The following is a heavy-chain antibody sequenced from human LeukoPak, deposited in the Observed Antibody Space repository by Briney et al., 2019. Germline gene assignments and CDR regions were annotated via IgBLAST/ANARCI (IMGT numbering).Heavy chain of an antibody. CDR2: NCTSSSYL. V-gene: IGHV3-21*01. D-gene: IGHD3-22*01. Sequence: GGSLRHSCSASGFIFSSYKMNWVPQAPGKVLEWVSSNCTSSSYLYYAEAVKGRFTISRDNAKKSLYLQMTSLRGEDTAVYYCARVLGYYYDSRGHDYWGQGTLVTVSS. CDR3: ARVLGYYYDSRGHDY. J-gene: IGHJ4*02. CDR1: GFIFSSYK.